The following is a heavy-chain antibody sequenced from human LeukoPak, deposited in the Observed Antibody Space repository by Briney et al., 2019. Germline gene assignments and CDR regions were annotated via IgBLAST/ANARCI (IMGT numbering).Heavy chain of an antibody. CDR1: GFTFSSYW. Sequence: GGSLRLSCAASGFTFSSYWMHWVRQAPGKGLVWVSRINSDGSSTSYADSVKGRFTISRDNAKNTLYLQMNSLRAEGTAVYYCARGYDILTGYYAFDYWGQGTLVTVSS. CDR2: INSDGSST. D-gene: IGHD3-9*01. V-gene: IGHV3-74*01. J-gene: IGHJ4*02. CDR3: ARGYDILTGYYAFDY.